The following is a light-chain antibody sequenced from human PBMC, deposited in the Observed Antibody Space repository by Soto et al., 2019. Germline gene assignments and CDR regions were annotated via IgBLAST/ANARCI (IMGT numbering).Light chain of an antibody. CDR1: QSVSSY. Sequence: EIVLTQSPATLSLSPGERATLSCRASQSVSSYLAWYQQKPGQDPSLLIYAASNRTTGILAEFSGSGSGTDFTLSISSLEPEDFAVYYCQQRSNWPSLTFGGGTKVEIK. CDR3: QQRSNWPSLT. V-gene: IGKV3-11*01. CDR2: AAS. J-gene: IGKJ4*01.